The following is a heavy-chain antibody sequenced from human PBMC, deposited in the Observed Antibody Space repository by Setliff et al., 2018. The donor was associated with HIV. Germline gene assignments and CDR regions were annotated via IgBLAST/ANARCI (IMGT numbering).Heavy chain of an antibody. CDR2: IYYSGST. V-gene: IGHV4-39*07. CDR3: ARGSLYSSSSCFDY. D-gene: IGHD6-13*01. CDR1: GGSISNSRYY. J-gene: IGHJ4*02. Sequence: SETLSLTCTVSGGSISNSRYYWSWIRQPPGKGLEWIGSIYYSGSTNCNPSLKSRVTISVDTSKNQFSLKLSSVTAADTAVYYCARGSLYSSSSCFDYWGQGTLVTVSS.